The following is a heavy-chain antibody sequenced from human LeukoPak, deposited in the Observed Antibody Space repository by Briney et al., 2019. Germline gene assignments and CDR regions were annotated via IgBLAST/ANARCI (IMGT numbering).Heavy chain of an antibody. CDR1: GYSFINFG. CDR2: ISAYNHNT. Sequence: ASVKVSCKASGYSFINFGLSWVRQAPGQGLEWMGWISAYNHNTNYAQKFQGRVTMTIDTSTTTVYMELRSLRSDDTAVYYCARDKSITMIVVVISDAFDIWGQGTMVTVSS. J-gene: IGHJ3*02. D-gene: IGHD3-22*01. CDR3: ARDKSITMIVVVISDAFDI. V-gene: IGHV1-18*01.